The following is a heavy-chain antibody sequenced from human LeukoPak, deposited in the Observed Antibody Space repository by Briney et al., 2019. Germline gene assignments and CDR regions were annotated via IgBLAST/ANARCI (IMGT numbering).Heavy chain of an antibody. CDR3: AKDGDGYHS. J-gene: IGHJ4*02. CDR1: GFTFSRDW. V-gene: IGHV3-7*01. Sequence: GGSLRLSCVASGFTFSRDWMSWVRQAPGKGLEWVANIKEDGSAQYYADSVKGRFTISRDNTKNSLYLQMNSLTAEDTAMYYCAKDGDGYHSWGQGALVTVSS. D-gene: IGHD3-3*01. CDR2: IKEDGSAQ.